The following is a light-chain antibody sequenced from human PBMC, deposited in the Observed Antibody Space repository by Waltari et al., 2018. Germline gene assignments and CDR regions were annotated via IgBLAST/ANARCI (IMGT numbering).Light chain of an antibody. V-gene: IGLV2-11*01. Sequence: QSALTQPRSVSGSPGQSVTISCTGTSSDVGGYNYVSWYQQHPGKAPKLMIYDVSKRPPGVPDGFAGSKSGNTASLTISGLQAEDEADYYCCSYAGSYTVVFGGGTKLTVL. CDR1: SSDVGGYNY. CDR2: DVS. CDR3: CSYAGSYTVV. J-gene: IGLJ2*01.